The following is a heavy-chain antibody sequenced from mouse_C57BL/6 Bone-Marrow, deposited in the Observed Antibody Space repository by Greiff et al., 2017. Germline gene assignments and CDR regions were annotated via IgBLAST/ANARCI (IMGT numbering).Heavy chain of an antibody. D-gene: IGHD1-1*01. CDR2: IWRGGST. Sequence: QVHVKQSGPGLVQPSQSLSITCTVSGFSLTSYGVHWVRQSPGKGLEWLGVIWRGGSTDYNAAFMSRLSITKDNSKSQVFFKMNSLQADDTAIYYCATYYYGSSYNAMDYWGQGTSVTVSS. CDR3: ATYYYGSSYNAMDY. J-gene: IGHJ4*01. CDR1: GFSLTSYG. V-gene: IGHV2-5*01.